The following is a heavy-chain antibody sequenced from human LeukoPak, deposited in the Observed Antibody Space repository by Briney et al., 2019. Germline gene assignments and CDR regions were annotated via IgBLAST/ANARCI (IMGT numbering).Heavy chain of an antibody. CDR2: ISNSGSTI. Sequence: GGSLRLSCAASGFTFSSYEMNWVRQAPGKGLEWVSYISNSGSTIYYADSVKGRFTISRDTAKNSLYLQMNSLRAEDTAVYYCARDLAGYNSFDYWGQGTLVTVSS. V-gene: IGHV3-48*03. J-gene: IGHJ4*02. D-gene: IGHD5-24*01. CDR1: GFTFSSYE. CDR3: ARDLAGYNSFDY.